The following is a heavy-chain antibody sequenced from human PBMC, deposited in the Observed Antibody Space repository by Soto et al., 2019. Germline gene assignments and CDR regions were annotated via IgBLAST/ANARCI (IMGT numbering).Heavy chain of an antibody. V-gene: IGHV3-33*01. CDR2: IWYDGSNK. Sequence: PGGSLRLSCAASGFTFSSYGMHWVRQAPGKGLEWVAVIWYDGSNKYYADSVKGRFTISRDNSKNTLYLQMNSLRAEDTAVYYCARVPSREQQLEGDAFDIWGQGTMVTVSS. D-gene: IGHD6-13*01. J-gene: IGHJ3*02. CDR1: GFTFSSYG. CDR3: ARVPSREQQLEGDAFDI.